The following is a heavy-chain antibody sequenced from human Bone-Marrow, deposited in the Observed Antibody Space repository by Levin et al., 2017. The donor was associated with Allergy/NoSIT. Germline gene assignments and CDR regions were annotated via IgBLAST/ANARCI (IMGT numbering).Heavy chain of an antibody. CDR3: ARDRGVAAVGIDY. CDR2: IWHDGSKK. J-gene: IGHJ4*02. D-gene: IGHD6-13*01. Sequence: LSLTCAASGFTFNSYGMHWVRQAPGKGLEWVAVIWHDGSKKYYGDSVKGRFTFSRDNSKNTLYLQMKSLRVEDTAVYYCARDRGVAAVGIDYWGQGTLVTVSS. CDR1: GFTFNSYG. V-gene: IGHV3-33*01.